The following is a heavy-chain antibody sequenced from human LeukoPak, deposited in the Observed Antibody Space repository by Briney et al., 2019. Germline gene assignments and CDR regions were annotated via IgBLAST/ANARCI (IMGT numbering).Heavy chain of an antibody. Sequence: AGGSLRLSCAASGFTVSSNYMNWVRQAPGKGLEWVPVVSSGGSTYYADSVKGRFTISRDNSKNTLYLQMNSLRAEDTAVYYCARVVPRQYYFDYWGQGTLVTVSS. V-gene: IGHV3-53*01. CDR2: VSSGGST. D-gene: IGHD5-24*01. CDR1: GFTVSSNY. J-gene: IGHJ4*02. CDR3: ARVVPRQYYFDY.